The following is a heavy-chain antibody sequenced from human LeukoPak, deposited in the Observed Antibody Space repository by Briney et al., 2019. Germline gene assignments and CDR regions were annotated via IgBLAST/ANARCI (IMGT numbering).Heavy chain of an antibody. J-gene: IGHJ4*02. Sequence: GGSLRLSCAASGFTYSSYWMSWVRQAPEKGLEWVANIKQDGSEKYYVDSVKGRFTISRDNAKNSLYLQMNSLRAEDTAVYYCARAGRQWLVQFDYWGQGTLVTVSS. CDR1: GFTYSSYW. D-gene: IGHD6-19*01. V-gene: IGHV3-7*01. CDR2: IKQDGSEK. CDR3: ARAGRQWLVQFDY.